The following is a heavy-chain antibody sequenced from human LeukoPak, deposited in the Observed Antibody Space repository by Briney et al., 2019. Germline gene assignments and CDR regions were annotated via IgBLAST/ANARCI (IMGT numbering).Heavy chain of an antibody. CDR3: ARADCSSTSCYHYFDY. CDR2: IIPILGIA. D-gene: IGHD2-2*01. CDR1: GGTFSSYT. J-gene: IGHJ4*02. V-gene: IGHV1-69*02. Sequence: PVKVSCKASGGTFSSYTISWVRQAPGQGLEWMGRIIPILGIANYAQKFQGRVTITADKSTSTAYMELSSLRSEDTAVYYCARADCSSTSCYHYFDYWGQGTLVTVSS.